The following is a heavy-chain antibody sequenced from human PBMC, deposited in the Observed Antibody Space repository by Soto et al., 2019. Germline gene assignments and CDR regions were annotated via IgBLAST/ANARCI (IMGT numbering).Heavy chain of an antibody. Sequence: QVQLEQSGAEVKRPGSSVRVSCKASGGTLSDHGVSWLRQAPGQGLEWVGGNVPVFNAPKYAPKLQGRVTVAAYRSTSVSYLELSSLRSDDTAFYYCARFVFNSGNHYTGASALHIWGQGTMVIVSS. CDR1: GGTLSDHG. V-gene: IGHV1-69*01. CDR3: ARFVFNSGNHYTGASALHI. CDR2: NVPVFNAP. J-gene: IGHJ3*02. D-gene: IGHD3-10*01.